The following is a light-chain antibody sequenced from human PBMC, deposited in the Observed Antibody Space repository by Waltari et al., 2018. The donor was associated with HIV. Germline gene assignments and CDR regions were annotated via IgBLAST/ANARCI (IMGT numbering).Light chain of an antibody. J-gene: IGKJ3*01. V-gene: IGKV1-39*01. CDR2: DAS. CDR1: QGISNY. Sequence: DIQMTQSPSSVSASVGDKVTISCHATQGISNYLAWYQQKPGTAPHLLIYDASILQGGVPSRFTGTGSGTDFTLTISSLQPEDFATYYCQQSYSTPFTFGPGTKVDIK. CDR3: QQSYSTPFT.